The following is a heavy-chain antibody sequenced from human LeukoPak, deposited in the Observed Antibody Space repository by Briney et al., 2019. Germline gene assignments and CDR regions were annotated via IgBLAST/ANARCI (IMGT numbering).Heavy chain of an antibody. CDR3: ARGGIVVVPAAITFPMRYYYYGMDV. D-gene: IGHD2-2*02. Sequence: ASVKVSCKASGYTFTSYDINWVRQATGQGLEWMGWMNPNSGNTGYAQKFQGRVTMTRNTSISTAYMGLSSLRSEDTAVYYCARGGIVVVPAAITFPMRYYYYGMDVWGQGTTVTVSS. CDR2: MNPNSGNT. CDR1: GYTFTSYD. J-gene: IGHJ6*02. V-gene: IGHV1-8*01.